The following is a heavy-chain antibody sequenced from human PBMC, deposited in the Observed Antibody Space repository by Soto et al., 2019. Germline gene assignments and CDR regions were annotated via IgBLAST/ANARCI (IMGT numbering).Heavy chain of an antibody. J-gene: IGHJ5*02. CDR3: ARRYSKYGVFYWFDP. V-gene: IGHV2-26*01. Sequence: QVTLKESGPVLVKPTETLTLTCTFSGFSLNSGRVGVNWFRQPPGKALEWLAHIFSDDGKSYSTSLRSRLTISKDTSKSLVVLTMTNMDPMDTATYYCARRYSKYGVFYWFDPWGQGTLVTVSS. CDR2: IFSDDGK. D-gene: IGHD4-4*01. CDR1: GFSLNSGRVG.